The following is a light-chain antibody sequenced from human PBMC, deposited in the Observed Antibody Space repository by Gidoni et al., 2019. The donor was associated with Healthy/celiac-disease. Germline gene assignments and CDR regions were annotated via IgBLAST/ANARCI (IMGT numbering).Light chain of an antibody. CDR2: EGS. CDR1: SSDAGSYNL. J-gene: IGLJ1*01. Sequence: QSALTQPASVSGSPGQSITSSCTGTSSDAGSYNLFSWYQQHPGKAPKLIIYEGSQRPSGVSNRFSGSKSGNTASRTISALQAEDEADYYCCSYAGSSTFWSTYVFGTGTNLTVL. CDR3: CSYAGSSTFWSTYV. V-gene: IGLV2-23*01.